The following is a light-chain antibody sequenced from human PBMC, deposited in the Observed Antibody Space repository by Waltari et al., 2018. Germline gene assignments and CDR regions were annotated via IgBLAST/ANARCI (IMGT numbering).Light chain of an antibody. CDR1: LSVSYSSNNRGY. Sequence: DIVLTQSPDSLAVSLGERATINCKSSLSVSYSSNNRGYLAWYQQKPGQPPKLLIYWASTRESGVPDRFSGSGSGTDFTLTISSLQAEDVAVYYCQQYYSNFFTFGPGTKVDIK. CDR2: WAS. J-gene: IGKJ3*01. CDR3: QQYYSNFFT. V-gene: IGKV4-1*01.